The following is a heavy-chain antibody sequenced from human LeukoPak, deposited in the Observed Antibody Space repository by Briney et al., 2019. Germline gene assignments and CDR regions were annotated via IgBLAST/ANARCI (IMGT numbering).Heavy chain of an antibody. D-gene: IGHD6-13*01. V-gene: IGHV3-21*01. CDR1: GFTFSSYS. Sequence: GGSLRLSCAASGFTFSSYSMNWVRQAPGKGLEWVSSISSSSSYIYYADSVKGRFTISRDNAKNSLYLQMNSLRAEDTAVYYCARDPKGIAAAGTGYWGQGTLVTVSS. CDR2: ISSSSSYI. J-gene: IGHJ4*02. CDR3: ARDPKGIAAAGTGY.